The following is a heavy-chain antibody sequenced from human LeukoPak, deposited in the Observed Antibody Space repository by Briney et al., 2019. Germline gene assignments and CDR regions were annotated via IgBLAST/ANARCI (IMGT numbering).Heavy chain of an antibody. CDR2: ISGSGGSI. D-gene: IGHD6-13*01. CDR1: GFTFSSYA. Sequence: GGSLRLSCAASGFTFSSYAMSWVRQAPGKGLEWVSAISGSGGSIYYADSVKGRFTISRDNSKNTLYLQMNSLRAEDTAVYYCAKGSSSWGAFDIWGQGTMATVSS. J-gene: IGHJ3*02. CDR3: AKGSSSWGAFDI. V-gene: IGHV3-23*01.